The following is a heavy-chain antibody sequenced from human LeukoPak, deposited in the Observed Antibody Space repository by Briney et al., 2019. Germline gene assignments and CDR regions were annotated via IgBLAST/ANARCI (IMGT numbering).Heavy chain of an antibody. CDR1: RFTISSNY. CDR2: ISSGGST. V-gene: IGHV3-66*01. CDR3: ARGLYSSGWYFDY. J-gene: IGHJ4*02. D-gene: IGHD6-19*01. Sequence: GGSLRLSCAASRFTISSNYMSWVRQAPGKGLDWVSVISSGGSTYYSDAVKGRFTISRDNSKNTLYLQMNTLRAEDTAVYYCARGLYSSGWYFDYWGQGTLVTVSS.